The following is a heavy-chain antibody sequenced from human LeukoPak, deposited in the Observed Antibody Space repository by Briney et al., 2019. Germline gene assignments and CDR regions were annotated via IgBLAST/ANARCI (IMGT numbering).Heavy chain of an antibody. CDR2: ISSSGSTI. CDR1: GFTFSSYE. Sequence: PGGSLRLSCAASGFTFSSYEMNWVRQAPGKGLEWVSYISSSGSTIYYADSVKGRFTIPRDNAKNSLSLQMTSLRAEDTAVYYCARDSLLGQWLVRTGFDYWGQGTLVTVSS. D-gene: IGHD6-19*01. J-gene: IGHJ4*02. CDR3: ARDSLLGQWLVRTGFDY. V-gene: IGHV3-48*03.